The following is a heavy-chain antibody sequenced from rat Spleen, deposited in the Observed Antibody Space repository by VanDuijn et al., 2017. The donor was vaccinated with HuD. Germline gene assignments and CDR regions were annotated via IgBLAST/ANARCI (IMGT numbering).Heavy chain of an antibody. V-gene: IGHV5-19*01. D-gene: IGHD1-7*01. CDR3: ARLTMGTPFDY. CDR1: GFTFNNYG. J-gene: IGHJ2*01. CDR2: ISPSGGSP. Sequence: EVQLVESGGGLVQPGRSLKLSCAVSGFTFNNYGMHWIRQAPTKGLEWVASISPSGGSPYYRDSVKGRFTISRDNAKSTLYLQMNSLRSEDTATYYCARLTMGTPFDYWGQGVMVTVSS.